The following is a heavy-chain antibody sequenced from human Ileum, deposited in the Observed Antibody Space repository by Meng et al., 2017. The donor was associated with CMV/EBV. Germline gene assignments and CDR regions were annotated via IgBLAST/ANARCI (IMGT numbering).Heavy chain of an antibody. CDR2: IFWRGHT. J-gene: IGHJ4*02. V-gene: IGHV2-5*01. CDR3: VRRSDYDTAGNY. CDR1: GFSLSTSGMA. Sequence: QITLKEAGPTLVKATETPTLTPPFTGFSLSTSGMAVGWIRQPPGKALEWLGLIFWRGHTHYSPSLRGRLAITKDTSKNQVVLTMTNVDPVDTATYYCVRRSDYDTAGNYRGEGTLVTVS. D-gene: IGHD4/OR15-4a*01.